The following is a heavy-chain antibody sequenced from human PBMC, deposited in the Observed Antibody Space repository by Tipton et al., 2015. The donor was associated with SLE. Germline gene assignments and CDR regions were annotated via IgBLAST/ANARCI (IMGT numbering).Heavy chain of an antibody. J-gene: IGHJ4*02. CDR3: VKPHSIAAAGTRDY. CDR1: GFTFSSYA. D-gene: IGHD6-13*01. Sequence: GSLRLSCSASGFTFSSYAMHWVRQAPGKGLEYVSAISSNGGSTYYADSVKGRFTISRDNSKNTLYLQMSSLRAEDTAVYYCVKPHSIAAAGTRDYWGQGTLVTVSS. CDR2: ISSNGGST. V-gene: IGHV3-64D*06.